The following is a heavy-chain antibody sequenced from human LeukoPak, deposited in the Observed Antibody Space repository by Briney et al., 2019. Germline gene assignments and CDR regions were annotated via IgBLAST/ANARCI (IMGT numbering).Heavy chain of an antibody. Sequence: SETLSLTCTVSGGSISSYYWSWIRQPAGKGLEWIGRIYTSRSTNYNPSLKSRVTMSVDTSKNQFSLKLSSVTAADTAVYYCARHLLVNLYYYYGMDVWGQGTTVTVSS. V-gene: IGHV4-4*07. CDR2: IYTSRST. CDR1: GGSISSYY. CDR3: ARHLLVNLYYYYGMDV. J-gene: IGHJ6*02. D-gene: IGHD2-8*01.